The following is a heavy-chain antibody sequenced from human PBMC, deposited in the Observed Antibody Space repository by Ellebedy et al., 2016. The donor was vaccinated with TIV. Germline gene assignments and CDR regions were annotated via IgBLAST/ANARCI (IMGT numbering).Heavy chain of an antibody. CDR3: AVVDFC. V-gene: IGHV3-53*01. J-gene: IGHJ4*02. CDR2: IFTSDIT. D-gene: IGHD2-15*01. Sequence: GESLKISCAASGFAVNSYYITWARQAPGKGLDWVSVIFTSDITSYADSVRCRFTISSDTYKNTVSLQMNSLRVEDTAIYYCAVVDFCWGQGTLVTVSS. CDR1: GFAVNSYY.